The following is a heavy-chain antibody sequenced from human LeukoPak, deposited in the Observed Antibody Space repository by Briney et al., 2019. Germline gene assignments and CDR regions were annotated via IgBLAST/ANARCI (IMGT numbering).Heavy chain of an antibody. J-gene: IGHJ6*02. CDR2: INPNSGGT. D-gene: IGHD1-26*01. CDR3: ARVGDLRSGGDYGMDV. Sequence: ASVKVSCKASGHTFAGYYMHWVRQAPGQGLEWMGWINPNSGGTNYAQKFQGWVTMTRDTSISTAYMELSRLRSDDTAVYYCARVGDLRSGGDYGMDVWGQGTTVTVSS. CDR1: GHTFAGYY. V-gene: IGHV1-2*04.